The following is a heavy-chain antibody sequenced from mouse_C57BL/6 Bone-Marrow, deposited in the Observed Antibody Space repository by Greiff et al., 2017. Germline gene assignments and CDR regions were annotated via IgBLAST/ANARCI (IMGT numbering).Heavy chain of an antibody. CDR2: FYPGSGSI. Sequence: QVQLKESGAELVKPGASVKLSCKASGYTFTEYTIHWVKQRSGQGLEWIGWFYPGSGSIKYNEKFKDKVTLTADKSSSTVYMELSRLTSEDSAVYFCARHPPFTTVVAGAMDYWGQGTSVTVSS. J-gene: IGHJ4*01. CDR3: ARHPPFTTVVAGAMDY. CDR1: GYTFTEYT. V-gene: IGHV1-62-2*01. D-gene: IGHD1-1*01.